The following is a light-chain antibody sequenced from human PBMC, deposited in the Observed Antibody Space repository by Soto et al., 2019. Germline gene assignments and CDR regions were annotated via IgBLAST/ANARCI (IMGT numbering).Light chain of an antibody. V-gene: IGKV1-17*01. CDR2: GAS. Sequence: DIQMTQSPSSLSASVGDRVTITSRASQGIGNDLGWYQQKPGKAPKLLIYGASSLQSGVPSRFSGSGSGAEFTLTISSLQPEDSATYYCLQHTNYPWTFGQGTKVDIK. J-gene: IGKJ1*01. CDR3: LQHTNYPWT. CDR1: QGIGND.